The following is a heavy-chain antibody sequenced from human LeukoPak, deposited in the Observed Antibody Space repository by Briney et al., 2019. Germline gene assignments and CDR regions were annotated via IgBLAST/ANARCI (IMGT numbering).Heavy chain of an antibody. CDR2: INPNSGGT. CDR1: GYTFTGYY. CDR3: ARGAAAANFDY. V-gene: IGHV1-2*06. Sequence: ASVKVSCKASGYTFTGYYMHWVRQAPGQGLEWMGRINPNSGGTNYAQRFQGRVTLTRDTSISTAYMELSRLRSDDTAVYYCARGAAAANFDYWGQGTLVTVSS. D-gene: IGHD6-13*01. J-gene: IGHJ4*02.